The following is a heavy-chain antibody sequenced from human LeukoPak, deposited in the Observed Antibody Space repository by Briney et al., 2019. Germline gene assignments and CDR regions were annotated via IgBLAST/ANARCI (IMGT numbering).Heavy chain of an antibody. V-gene: IGHV4-59*01. CDR3: ARDKRKAYYGSGSYGAFDI. J-gene: IGHJ3*02. CDR2: IYYSGST. Sequence: SETLSLTCTVSGGSISSYYWSWIRQPPGKGLEWIGYIYYSGSTNYNPSLKSRVTISVDTSKNQFSLKLSSVTAADTAVYYCARDKRKAYYGSGSYGAFDIWGQGTMVTVSS. CDR1: GGSISSYY. D-gene: IGHD3-10*01.